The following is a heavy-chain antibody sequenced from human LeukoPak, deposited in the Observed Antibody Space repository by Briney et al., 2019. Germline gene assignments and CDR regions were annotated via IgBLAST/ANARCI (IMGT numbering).Heavy chain of an antibody. CDR1: GGSINSSNW. V-gene: IGHV4-4*02. J-gene: IGHJ5*02. CDR2: IFRSGET. Sequence: SGTLSLTYTIFGGSINSSNWWNWVRQSPGKGLEWIGEIFRSGETNYNSSLESRLTISVDRTKNQFSLRLNSVTAADMAVYYCARGRHGDFGNWFDPWGQGTPVIVAS. CDR3: ARGRHGDFGNWFDP. D-gene: IGHD4-17*01.